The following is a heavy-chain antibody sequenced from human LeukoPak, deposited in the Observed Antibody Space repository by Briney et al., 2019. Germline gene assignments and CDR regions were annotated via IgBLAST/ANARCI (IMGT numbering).Heavy chain of an antibody. Sequence: GRTLRRYCAASGFTLSSYAMHWLRQAPGKGLVGVAVISYDGSNRYYADSVKRRLTISRDNSKKTLYLQMNTARAEDTAVYYCARVAVDYGGYTFDYWGQGTLVNVSS. CDR2: ISYDGSNR. CDR1: GFTLSSYA. V-gene: IGHV3-30*01. J-gene: IGHJ4*02. D-gene: IGHD4-17*01. CDR3: ARVAVDYGGYTFDY.